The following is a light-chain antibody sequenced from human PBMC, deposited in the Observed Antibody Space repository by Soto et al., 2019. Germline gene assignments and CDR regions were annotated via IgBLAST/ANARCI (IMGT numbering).Light chain of an antibody. J-gene: IGLJ2*01. V-gene: IGLV1-47*01. CDR2: RNN. CDR3: AAWDDSLSGVV. Sequence: QSVLTQPASVSGTPGQRVTISCSGSSSNIGSNYVFWYQHLPGTAPKLLIYRNNQRPSGVPDRFSGSKSGTSASLAISGLRSEDETDYYCAAWDDSLSGVVFGGGTKLTVL. CDR1: SSNIGSNY.